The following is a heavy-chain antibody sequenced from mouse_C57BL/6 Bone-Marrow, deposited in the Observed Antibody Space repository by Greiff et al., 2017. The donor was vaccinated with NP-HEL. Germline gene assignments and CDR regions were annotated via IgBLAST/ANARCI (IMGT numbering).Heavy chain of an antibody. CDR1: GFTFSGYY. D-gene: IGHD2-4*01. V-gene: IGHV5-16*01. J-gene: IGHJ4*01. CDR3: AREGGLRRRTYAMDY. Sequence: EVMLVESEGGLVQPGSSMKLSCTASGFTFSGYYMAWVRQVPEKGLEWVANINYDGSSTYYLDSLKSRFIISRDNAKNILYLQMRSLKSEDTATYYCAREGGLRRRTYAMDYWGQGTSVTVSS. CDR2: INYDGSST.